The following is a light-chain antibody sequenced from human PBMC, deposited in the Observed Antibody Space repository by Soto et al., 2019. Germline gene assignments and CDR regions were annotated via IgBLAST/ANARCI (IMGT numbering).Light chain of an antibody. CDR3: QQVNSFPLT. J-gene: IGKJ4*01. CDR2: AAS. V-gene: IGKV1D-12*01. Sequence: DIQMTQSPSSVSASVGDRVTITCRASQGISTWLALHQQKPGKAPKLLIYAASSLQSGVPPRFSGSGSGTDFTLTISSLQPEDFATYYCQQVNSFPLTFGGGTKVDIK. CDR1: QGISTW.